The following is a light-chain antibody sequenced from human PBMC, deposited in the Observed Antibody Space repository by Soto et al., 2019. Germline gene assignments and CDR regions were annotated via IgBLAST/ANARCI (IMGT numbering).Light chain of an antibody. J-gene: IGKJ1*01. CDR3: QHYNSYSEA. CDR1: QSVSSSY. Sequence: EIVMRQSPGTLSLSPGERGTLSCRASQSVSSSYLAWYQQEPGQAPRLLIYGASSRDTGIPDRFSGSGSGTEFTLPISRLQPDDFQTYYCQHYNSYSEAFGQGTKVDIK. V-gene: IGKV3-20*01. CDR2: GAS.